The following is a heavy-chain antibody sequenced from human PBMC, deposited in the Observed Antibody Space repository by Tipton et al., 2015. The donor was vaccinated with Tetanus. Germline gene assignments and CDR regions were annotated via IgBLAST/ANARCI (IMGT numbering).Heavy chain of an antibody. Sequence: SGSSYYWSWIRQPPGKGLEWVANIKEDGSEMYYADSVKGRFTISRDNARNSLSVHMNSLTAEDTAVYYCARLRVYCSTACYSREDYWGQGTLVTVSS. CDR1: SGSSYY. CDR2: IKEDGSEM. CDR3: ARLRVYCSTACYSREDY. J-gene: IGHJ4*02. V-gene: IGHV3-7*01. D-gene: IGHD2/OR15-2a*01.